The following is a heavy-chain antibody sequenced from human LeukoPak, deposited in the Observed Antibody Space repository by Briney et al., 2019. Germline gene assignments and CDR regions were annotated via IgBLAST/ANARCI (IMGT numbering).Heavy chain of an antibody. CDR1: GGSISSSSYY. J-gene: IGHJ6*03. CDR2: INHSGST. Sequence: SETLSLTCTVSGGSISSSSYYWGWIRQPPGKGLEWIGEINHSGSTNYNPSLKSRVTISVDTSKNQFSLKLSSVTAADTAVYYCARRAELTYYYYYYYMDVWGKGTTVTISS. D-gene: IGHD1-26*01. V-gene: IGHV4-39*07. CDR3: ARRAELTYYYYYYYMDV.